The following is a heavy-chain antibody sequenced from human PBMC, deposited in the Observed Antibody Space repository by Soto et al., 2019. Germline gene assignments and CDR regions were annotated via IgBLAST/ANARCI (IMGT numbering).Heavy chain of an antibody. J-gene: IGHJ4*02. Sequence: QVQLVESGGGVVQPGRSLRLSCAASGFTFSSYAMHWVRQAPGKGLEWVAVISYDGSNKYYADSVKSRCNISRDNSKNTLYLQMNSLRAEDTAVYYCARNRVDTAMFTDYWGQGTLVTVSS. CDR2: ISYDGSNK. V-gene: IGHV3-30-3*01. CDR3: ARNRVDTAMFTDY. D-gene: IGHD5-18*01. CDR1: GFTFSSYA.